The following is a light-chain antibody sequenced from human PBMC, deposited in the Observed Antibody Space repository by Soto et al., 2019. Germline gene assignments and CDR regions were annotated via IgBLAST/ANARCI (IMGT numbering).Light chain of an antibody. Sequence: QSVLTQPPSVSGAPGQRVTISCTGSSSNIGAGYDVHWYQQVPGAAPKLLIYANNNRPSGVPDRFSGSKSGSSASLAITGLQAEDEADYYCSSYSSGSILWVFGGGTKLTVL. V-gene: IGLV1-40*01. CDR2: ANN. CDR1: SSNIGAGYD. CDR3: SSYSSGSILWV. J-gene: IGLJ3*02.